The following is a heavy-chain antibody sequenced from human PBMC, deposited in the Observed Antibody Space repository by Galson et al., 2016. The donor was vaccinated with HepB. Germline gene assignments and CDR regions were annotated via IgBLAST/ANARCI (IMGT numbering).Heavy chain of an antibody. CDR1: GFTFISHW. J-gene: IGHJ4*02. CDR3: ANHRG. Sequence: SLRLSCAASGFTFISHWMHWVRQAPGKGLEWVANINQGGGEKYYVDSVKGRFTISRDDSKNSLYLQMNSLRAEDTAVYYCANHRGWGQGTLVTVSS. CDR2: INQGGGEK. V-gene: IGHV3-7*03. D-gene: IGHD1-14*01.